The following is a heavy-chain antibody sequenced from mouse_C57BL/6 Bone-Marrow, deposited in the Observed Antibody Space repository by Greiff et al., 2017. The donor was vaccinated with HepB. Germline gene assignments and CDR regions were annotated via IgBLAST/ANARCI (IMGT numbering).Heavy chain of an antibody. CDR1: GYTFTSYW. J-gene: IGHJ1*03. Sequence: QVQLQQPGAELVRPGSSVKLSCKASGYTFTSYWMHWVKQRPIQGLEWIGNIDPSDSETHYNQKFKDKATLTVDKSSSTAYMQLSSLTSEDSAVYYCARRRKDGSSPYWYFDGWGTGTTVTVSS. D-gene: IGHD1-1*01. CDR3: ARRRKDGSSPYWYFDG. V-gene: IGHV1-52*01. CDR2: IDPSDSET.